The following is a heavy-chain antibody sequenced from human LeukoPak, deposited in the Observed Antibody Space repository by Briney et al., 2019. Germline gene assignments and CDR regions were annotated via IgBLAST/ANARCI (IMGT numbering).Heavy chain of an antibody. Sequence: PGGSLRLSCAASGFTFSDYYMSWIRQAPGKGLGWVSYISSSGSTIYYADSVKGRFTISRDNAKNSLYLQMNSLRAEDTAVYYCARGRGVVVVVADNWFDPWGQGTLVTVSS. CDR1: GFTFSDYY. J-gene: IGHJ5*02. CDR2: ISSSGSTI. CDR3: ARGRGVVVVVADNWFDP. V-gene: IGHV3-11*04. D-gene: IGHD2-15*01.